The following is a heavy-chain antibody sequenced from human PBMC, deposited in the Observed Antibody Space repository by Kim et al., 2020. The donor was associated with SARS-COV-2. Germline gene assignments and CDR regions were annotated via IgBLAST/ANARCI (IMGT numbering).Heavy chain of an antibody. D-gene: IGHD1-26*01. J-gene: IGHJ4*02. CDR3: ARGGALWSYGS. Sequence: SETLSLTCTVSGGSISSSSYYWGWIRQPPGKGLEWIGSIYYSGSTYYNPSLKSRVTISVDTSQNQFSLKLSSVTAADTAVYYCARGGALWSYGSWGQGTL. CDR1: GGSISSSSYY. CDR2: IYYSGST. V-gene: IGHV4-39*01.